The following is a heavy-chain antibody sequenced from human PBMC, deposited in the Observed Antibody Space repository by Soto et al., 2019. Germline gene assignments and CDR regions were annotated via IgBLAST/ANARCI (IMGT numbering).Heavy chain of an antibody. J-gene: IGHJ4*02. V-gene: IGHV3-9*01. CDR2: SRWNHGSI. Sequence: GGSLRPSSAASGFTFEDYAMHGARQAPGKGLEWVSGSRWNHGSIGYADSVKGRLTISRDDATNSLYLQMNSPGAEDTALYYCAKDRSTMFRGAELDYWGQGTLVTVSS. D-gene: IGHD3-10*01. CDR1: GFTFEDYA. CDR3: AKDRSTMFRGAELDY.